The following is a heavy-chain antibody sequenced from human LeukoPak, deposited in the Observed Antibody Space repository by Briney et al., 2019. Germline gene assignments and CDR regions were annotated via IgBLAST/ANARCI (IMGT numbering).Heavy chain of an antibody. CDR2: INPSGGST. D-gene: IGHD3-10*01. Sequence: GASVKVSCKASGYTFTSYYMHWVRQVPGQGLEWMGLINPSGGSTYYAQKFLGGVSMTSDTSTNRVYMELSSLRSEDTAIYYCARGSYGSDNTYYFYGMDVWGKGTTVTVSS. V-gene: IGHV1-46*01. CDR3: ARGSYGSDNTYYFYGMDV. J-gene: IGHJ6*04. CDR1: GYTFTSYY.